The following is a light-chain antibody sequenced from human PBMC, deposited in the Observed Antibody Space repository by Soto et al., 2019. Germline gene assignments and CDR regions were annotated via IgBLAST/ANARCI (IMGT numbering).Light chain of an antibody. J-gene: IGKJ2*01. Sequence: DIQMTQSPSTLSASVGDRVTITCRASQTVNSWLAWYQQKPGKAPRLLIYRASNLENGDPSRFSGSGSRTEFTFTISSLQPDDFATFYCQQYDSIPYTFGQGTKME. CDR2: RAS. V-gene: IGKV1-5*03. CDR1: QTVNSW. CDR3: QQYDSIPYT.